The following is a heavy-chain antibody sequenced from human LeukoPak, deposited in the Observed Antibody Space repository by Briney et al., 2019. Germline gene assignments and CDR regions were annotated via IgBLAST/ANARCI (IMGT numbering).Heavy chain of an antibody. Sequence: ASVKVSCKASGYTFTSYYMHWVRQAPGQGLEWMGIINPSGGSTSYAQKFQGRVTITADESTSTAYMELSSLRSEDTAVYYCASKYSSSWYATDYYFDYWGQGTLVTVSS. V-gene: IGHV1-46*01. J-gene: IGHJ4*02. CDR3: ASKYSSSWYATDYYFDY. D-gene: IGHD6-13*01. CDR1: GYTFTSYY. CDR2: INPSGGST.